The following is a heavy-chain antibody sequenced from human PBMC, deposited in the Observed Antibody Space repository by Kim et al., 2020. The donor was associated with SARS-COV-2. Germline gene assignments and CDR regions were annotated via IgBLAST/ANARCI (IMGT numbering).Heavy chain of an antibody. CDR1: GFTFSSYG. D-gene: IGHD2-2*01. J-gene: IGHJ6*02. CDR3: AKDLYCSSASCYLGYYYYYYGMDV. V-gene: IGHV3-30*18. Sequence: GGSLRLSCAASGFTFSSYGMHWVRQAPGKGLEWVAIISYDGNNKYYADSVKGRFTISRDNSKNTLYLQMNSLRDEDTAGYHCAKDLYCSSASCYLGYYYYYYGMDVGGQGTTVSVS. CDR2: ISYDGNNK.